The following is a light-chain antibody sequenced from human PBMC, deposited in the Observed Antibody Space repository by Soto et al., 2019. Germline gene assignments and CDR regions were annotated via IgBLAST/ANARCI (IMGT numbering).Light chain of an antibody. CDR3: QQGSNWPPGLT. V-gene: IGKV3-11*01. Sequence: EIVLTQSPATLSLSPGERARLSCRASQSVSSFLAWYQQKPGQAPRLLIYDASIRATGIPARFSGSGSGTDFTLTISSLEPEDFAVYYCQQGSNWPPGLTFGGGTKVDIK. J-gene: IGKJ4*01. CDR2: DAS. CDR1: QSVSSF.